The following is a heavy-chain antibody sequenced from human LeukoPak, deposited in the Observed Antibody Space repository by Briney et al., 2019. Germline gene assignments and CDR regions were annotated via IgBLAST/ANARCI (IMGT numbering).Heavy chain of an antibody. CDR2: ISYDGSNK. CDR3: VRDRVGSTQLDY. V-gene: IGHV3-30*04. J-gene: IGHJ4*02. D-gene: IGHD5/OR15-5a*01. Sequence: GMSLRLSCAASGFPFSSFAMHWVRQAPGKGLEWVAVISYDGSNKYYADSVKGRFTISRDNSMNRLYLQMSSLRPEDTAVYYCVRDRVGSTQLDYWGQGTLVTVSS. CDR1: GFPFSSFA.